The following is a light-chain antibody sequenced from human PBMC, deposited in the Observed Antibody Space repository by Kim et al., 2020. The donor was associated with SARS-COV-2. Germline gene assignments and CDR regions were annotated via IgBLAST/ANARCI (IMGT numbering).Light chain of an antibody. Sequence: GQKVRIKCQGDISRNYYASWYQQKPRQAPVVVIYGRNDRPSGIPDRFSGSNSGNTASLTITGAQAEDEANYYCNSRDSSGNHLVFGGGTKLTVL. CDR1: ISRNYY. J-gene: IGLJ3*02. V-gene: IGLV3-19*01. CDR2: GRN. CDR3: NSRDSSGNHLV.